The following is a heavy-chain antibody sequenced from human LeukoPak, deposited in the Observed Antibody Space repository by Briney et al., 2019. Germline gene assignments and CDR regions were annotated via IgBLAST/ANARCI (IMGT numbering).Heavy chain of an antibody. J-gene: IGHJ4*02. D-gene: IGHD3-22*01. Sequence: GGSLRLSCTASGFTFGDYGMSWVRQTPGKGLEWVGFIRSQAYGGTTEYAASVKGRFTISRDDSKSIAYLQMNGLKTEDTALYFCTRGDYYDSRGYYLLFDYWGQGTLVTVSS. V-gene: IGHV3-49*04. CDR2: IRSQAYGGTT. CDR1: GFTFGDYG. CDR3: TRGDYYDSRGYYLLFDY.